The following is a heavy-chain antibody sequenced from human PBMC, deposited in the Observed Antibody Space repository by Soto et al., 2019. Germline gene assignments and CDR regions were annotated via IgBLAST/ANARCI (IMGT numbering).Heavy chain of an antibody. CDR2: IVPKFTTA. CDR1: GGTFSEYG. J-gene: IGHJ1*01. D-gene: IGHD3-22*01. Sequence: QVQLVQSGAEVKKPGSSVRVSCKASGGTFSEYGVSWVRQAPGQGLEWMGGIVPKFTTANYAQKFQGRVTITADRSTNTVYLRLGSLTSEDTAVYFCARENFTADHFDSAGYWPLHHLGQGTLVSVS. V-gene: IGHV1-69*06. CDR3: ARENFTADHFDSAGYWPLHH.